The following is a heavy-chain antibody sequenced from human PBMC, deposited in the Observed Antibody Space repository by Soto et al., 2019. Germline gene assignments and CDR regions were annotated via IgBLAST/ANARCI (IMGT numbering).Heavy chain of an antibody. J-gene: IGHJ5*01. D-gene: IGHD2-15*01. Sequence: SETLSLTCSVSGDSISTVDYFWAWIRQPPGQALEYIGYIYKSTTTYYNPSFESRVAISLDTSKSQFSLNVTSVTAADTAVYFCARGRYCLTGRCFPNWFDSWGQGTLVTVPQ. CDR2: IYKSTTT. CDR3: ARGRYCLTGRCFPNWFDS. CDR1: GDSISTVDYF. V-gene: IGHV4-30-4*01.